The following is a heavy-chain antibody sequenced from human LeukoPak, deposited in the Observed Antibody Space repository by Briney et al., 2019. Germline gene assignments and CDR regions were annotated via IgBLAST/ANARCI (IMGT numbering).Heavy chain of an antibody. CDR1: GYTFTGYY. J-gene: IGHJ5*02. CDR3: ARNFDMQGFDP. D-gene: IGHD3-9*01. CDR2: INSDSGFT. V-gene: IGHV1-2*02. Sequence: VASVKVSCKASGYTFTGYYMNWVRQAPGQGLEWMGWINSDSGFTKYEQKFQGRVTMTRDTSITTVYMDLTRLTSDDTAVYYCARNFDMQGFDPWGQGTLVTVSS.